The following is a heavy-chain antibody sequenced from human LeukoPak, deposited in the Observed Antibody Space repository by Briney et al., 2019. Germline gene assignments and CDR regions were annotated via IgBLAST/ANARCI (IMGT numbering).Heavy chain of an antibody. V-gene: IGHV3-33*01. CDR2: IWSDGSNK. J-gene: IGHJ4*02. CDR3: ARRRYSVYDFDY. D-gene: IGHD5/OR15-5a*01. CDR1: GFTFSTYG. Sequence: GGSLRLSCAASGFTFSTYGMHWVRQAPGKGLEWVAVIWSDGSNKYYADSVKGRFTISRDNSKNTLYLQMNSLRAEDTAVYYCARRRYSVYDFDYWGQGTLVTVSS.